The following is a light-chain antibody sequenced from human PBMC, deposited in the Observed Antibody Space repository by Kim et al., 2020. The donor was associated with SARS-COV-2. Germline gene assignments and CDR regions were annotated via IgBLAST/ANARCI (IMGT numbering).Light chain of an antibody. CDR2: WAS. CDR1: QSVLYRSNNMNY. V-gene: IGKV4-1*01. Sequence: ANINCKSSQSVLYRSNNMNYLAWYQQKPGQPPKLLIYWASTRESGVPDRFSGGGAGTDFTLTISRLQAEDVAVYYCQQYYSTPRTFGQGTKVDIK. J-gene: IGKJ1*01. CDR3: QQYYSTPRT.